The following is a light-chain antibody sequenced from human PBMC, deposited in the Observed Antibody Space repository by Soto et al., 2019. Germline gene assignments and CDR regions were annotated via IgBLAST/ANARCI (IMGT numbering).Light chain of an antibody. J-gene: IGLJ3*02. Sequence: QSALTQPPSASGSPGQSVTISCTGSSSNIGAGYDVHWYQQLPGTAPKLLIYGNSNRPSGVPDRFSGSKSGTSASLAITGLQAEDEADYYCQSYDSSLSGLWVFGGGTKLTVL. V-gene: IGLV1-40*01. CDR2: GNS. CDR3: QSYDSSLSGLWV. CDR1: SSNIGAGYD.